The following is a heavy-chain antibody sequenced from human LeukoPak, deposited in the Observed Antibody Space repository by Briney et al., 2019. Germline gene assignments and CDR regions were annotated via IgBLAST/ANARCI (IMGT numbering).Heavy chain of an antibody. CDR3: AKGSGLSGYYVY. CDR2: ISWNSGSI. CDR1: GFTFDDYA. Sequence: GRSLRLSCAASGFTFDDYAMHWVRQAPGKGLEWVSGISWNSGSIGYADSVKGRFTISRDNAKNSLYLQMNSLRAEDTALYYCAKGSGLSGYYVYWGQGTLVTVSS. V-gene: IGHV3-9*01. D-gene: IGHD3-22*01. J-gene: IGHJ4*02.